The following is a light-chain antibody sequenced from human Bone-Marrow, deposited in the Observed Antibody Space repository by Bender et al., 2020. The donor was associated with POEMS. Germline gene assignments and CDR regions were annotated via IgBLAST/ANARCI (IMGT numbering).Light chain of an antibody. CDR1: SGDVGGHNY. CDR2: DVT. Sequence: QSALTQPASVSGSPGQSITISCTGTSGDVGGHNYVSWYQQYPGKAPKLMIYDVTYRPSGISNRFSGSNSGNTASLTISGLQAEDEADYFCCSDAGTGSVIFGGGTKLTVL. V-gene: IGLV2-14*01. CDR3: CSDAGTGSVI. J-gene: IGLJ2*01.